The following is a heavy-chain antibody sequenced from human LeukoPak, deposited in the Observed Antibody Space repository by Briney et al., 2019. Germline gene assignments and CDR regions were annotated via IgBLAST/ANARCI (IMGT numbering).Heavy chain of an antibody. D-gene: IGHD4-17*01. CDR1: GYSFTSYW. CDR2: IYPGDSDT. CDR3: ARQRDYGDYADAFDI. V-gene: IGHV5-51*01. J-gene: IGHJ3*02. Sequence: GESLKISCKGSGYSFTSYWIGWVRQMPGKGLEWMGIIYPGDSDTRYSPSFQGQVTISADKSISTAYLQWSSLKASDTAMYYCARQRDYGDYADAFDIWGQGTMVTVSS.